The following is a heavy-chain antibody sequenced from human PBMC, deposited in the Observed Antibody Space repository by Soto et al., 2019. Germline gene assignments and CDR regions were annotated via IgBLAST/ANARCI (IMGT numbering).Heavy chain of an antibody. J-gene: IGHJ3*02. Sequence: GGSLRLSCAASGLTFSSYAMSWVRQAPGKGLEWVSAISGSGGSTYYADSVKGRFTISRDNSKNTLYLQMNSLRAEDTAVYYCAKDLAADLGAYAIWSQGTMVTVSS. V-gene: IGHV3-23*01. CDR1: GLTFSSYA. CDR3: AKDLAADLGAYAI. D-gene: IGHD6-25*01. CDR2: ISGSGGST.